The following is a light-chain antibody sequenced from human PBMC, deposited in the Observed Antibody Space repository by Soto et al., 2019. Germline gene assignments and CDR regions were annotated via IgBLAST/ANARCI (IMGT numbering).Light chain of an antibody. CDR3: QQRSNWPLT. CDR2: DAS. J-gene: IGKJ4*01. Sequence: EIVLTQSPATLSLSPGERATLSCRTSQSVSTYLGWYQQKPGQAPRLLIYDASNRATGIPARFSGSGSGTDLTLTISSLEPEDLAVYYCQQRSNWPLTFGGGTKVEIK. V-gene: IGKV3-11*01. CDR1: QSVSTY.